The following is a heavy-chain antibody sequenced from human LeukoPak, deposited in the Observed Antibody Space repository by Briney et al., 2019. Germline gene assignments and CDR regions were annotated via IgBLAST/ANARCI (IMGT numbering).Heavy chain of an antibody. CDR3: AKDRSLVPAALNY. J-gene: IGHJ4*02. CDR1: GFNFSSYA. V-gene: IGHV3-23*01. D-gene: IGHD2-2*01. Sequence: GSLRLSCAASGFNFSSYAMTWVRQAPGKGLKCVSGISGSGDTTYYADSVKGRFTISRDNSKNTLYLQMNSLRAEDTALYYCAKDRSLVPAALNYWGKGTLATVSS. CDR2: ISGSGDTT.